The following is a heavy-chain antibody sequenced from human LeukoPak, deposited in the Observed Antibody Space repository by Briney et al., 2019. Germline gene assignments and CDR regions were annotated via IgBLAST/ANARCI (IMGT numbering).Heavy chain of an antibody. CDR3: TKGGAATMRDGYNYYYYYMEV. V-gene: IGHV3-23*01. J-gene: IGHJ6*03. Sequence: PGGSLRLSSAASRITFRSHAMSWVRQAPGKGLEWVSLISGSGGHTYYGDSVKGRFTISRDNSTNRLYLQMNSLRPEDPTVYSRTKGGAATMRDGYNYYYYYMEVWGRGTTVTVSS. CDR1: RITFRSHA. CDR2: ISGSGGHT. D-gene: IGHD5-24*01.